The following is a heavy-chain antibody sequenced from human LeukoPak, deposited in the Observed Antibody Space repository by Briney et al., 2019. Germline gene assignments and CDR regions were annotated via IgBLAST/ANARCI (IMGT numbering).Heavy chain of an antibody. D-gene: IGHD3-22*01. CDR1: GDSISGYF. CDR3: ARERRGYIGSGYHPDY. V-gene: IGHV4-4*07. J-gene: IGHJ4*02. CDR2: VYTSGNT. Sequence: SETLSLTCTVSGDSISGYFWGWIRQPPGKGLEWIGRVYTSGNTDYNPSLASRVTMSVDTSRNQFSLKLMSVTAADTAVYYCARERRGYIGSGYHPDYWGQGNLVTVSS.